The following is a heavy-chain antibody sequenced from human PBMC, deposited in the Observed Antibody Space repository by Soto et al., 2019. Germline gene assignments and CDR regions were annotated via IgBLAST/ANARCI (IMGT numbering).Heavy chain of an antibody. J-gene: IGHJ3*01. CDR3: PTRQSDSPVPSV. CDR1: GFTFSGSA. D-gene: IGHD2-2*01. Sequence: EVQLVESGGGLVQPGGSLKLSCAASGFTFSGSAMHWVRQASGKGLEWVGRIRSKANSYATAYAASVKGRFTISRDDSKNTTYLQMNTLRNEDTAVYYFPTRQSDSPVPSVGGQGKMVTVSS. CDR2: IRSKANSYAT. V-gene: IGHV3-73*02.